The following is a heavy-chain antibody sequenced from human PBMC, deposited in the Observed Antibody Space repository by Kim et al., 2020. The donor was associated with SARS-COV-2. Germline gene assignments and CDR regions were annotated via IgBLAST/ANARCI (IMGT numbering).Heavy chain of an antibody. J-gene: IGHJ5*02. V-gene: IGHV4-61*01. Sequence: SETLSLTCTVSGDSVTSPLHFWSWIRQVPGKQLEWIGYVYHTGEGEYNPSLESRATLSVDTARSQFSLPLKSVTAADTAVYYCGRVSDGGFFEGMGHFGPWRQRILPSLSS. CDR2: VYHTGEG. CDR1: GDSVTSPLHF. D-gene: IGHD3-9*01. CDR3: GRVSDGGFFEGMGHFGP.